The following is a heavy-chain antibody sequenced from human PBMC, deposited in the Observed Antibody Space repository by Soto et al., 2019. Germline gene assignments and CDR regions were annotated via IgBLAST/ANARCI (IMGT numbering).Heavy chain of an antibody. CDR3: ARNVRSNYGIDV. Sequence: QVQLQESGPGLVKPSETLSLTCTVSGGSISSHYWSWIRQPAGKGLEWIGRIYTRGNTNYNPSLKRRVTMSVDTSKNQFSLRVSSVTAADTSVYYCARNVRSNYGIDVWGKWTTFTVSS. D-gene: IGHD1-26*01. J-gene: IGHJ6*04. CDR1: GGSISSHY. V-gene: IGHV4-4*07. CDR2: IYTRGNT.